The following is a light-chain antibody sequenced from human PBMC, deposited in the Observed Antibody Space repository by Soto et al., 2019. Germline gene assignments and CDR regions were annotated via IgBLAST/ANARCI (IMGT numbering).Light chain of an antibody. V-gene: IGKV3-20*01. J-gene: IGKJ4*01. CDR3: QQYGSSPH. CDR2: GAS. Sequence: ESVLTQSPGTLSLSPGERATLSCRASQSVSSSYFAWYQQKPGQAPRLLIYGASSRATGIPDRFSGSGSGTDFTLTISRLEPDDFAVYYCQQYGSSPHFGGGTKVDIK. CDR1: QSVSSSY.